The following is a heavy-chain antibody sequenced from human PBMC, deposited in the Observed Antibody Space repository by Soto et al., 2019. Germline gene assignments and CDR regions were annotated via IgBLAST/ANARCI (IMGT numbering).Heavy chain of an antibody. V-gene: IGHV3-30*18. D-gene: IGHD5-12*01. CDR1: GFTFSSYG. Sequence: PGGSLRLSCAASGFTFSSYGMHWVRQAPGKGLEWVAVISYDGSNKYYADSVKGRFTISRDNSKNTLYLQMNSLRAEDTAVYYCAKDDHSGYDSHSDYWGQGTLVTVSS. J-gene: IGHJ4*02. CDR3: AKDDHSGYDSHSDY. CDR2: ISYDGSNK.